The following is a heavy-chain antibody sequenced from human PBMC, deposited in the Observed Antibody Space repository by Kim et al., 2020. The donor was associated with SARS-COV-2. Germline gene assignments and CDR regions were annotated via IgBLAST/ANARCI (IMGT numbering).Heavy chain of an antibody. D-gene: IGHD1-26*01. V-gene: IGHV4-39*02. CDR3: ARLMVGAATARDF. CDR1: GGSISGSTYY. CDR2: IHYTGRT. Sequence: SETLSLTCTVSGGSISGSTYYWGWIRQPPGKGLEWIGNIHYTGRTYYNPSLKSRVTMSVDTSENHLSLRLSSVTAADTAVYFCARLMVGAATARDFWGQGTLVTVSS. J-gene: IGHJ4*02.